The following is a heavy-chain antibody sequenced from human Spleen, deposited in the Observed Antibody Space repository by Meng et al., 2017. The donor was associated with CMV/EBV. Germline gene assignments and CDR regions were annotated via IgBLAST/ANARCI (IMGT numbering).Heavy chain of an antibody. Sequence: QVQLVQSGAEVHKPGASVKGSCKASGYIFTSYAIQWVRQAPGQRLEWMGWINAGNGNTKYSQNFQGKVTITRDTSASTAYMELSSLRSEDTAVYYCARDDLGELLGFDYWGQGTLVTVSS. D-gene: IGHD3-10*01. V-gene: IGHV1-3*01. J-gene: IGHJ4*02. CDR1: GYIFTSYA. CDR3: ARDDLGELLGFDY. CDR2: INAGNGNT.